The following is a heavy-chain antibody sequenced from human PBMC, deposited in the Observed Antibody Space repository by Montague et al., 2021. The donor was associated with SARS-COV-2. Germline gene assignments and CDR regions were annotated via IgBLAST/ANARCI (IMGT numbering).Heavy chain of an antibody. V-gene: IGHV6-1*01. Sequence: CAISGDSVSRNTAFWNWVRQSPSRGLEFLGRTYCRSKWQNDYAVSVRSRITINPDTSKNQFSLHPNSVTPEDTAVYYCSRGTLRFGMDVWGQGTTVTVSS. CDR3: SRGTLRFGMDV. D-gene: IGHD4-17*01. CDR2: TYCRSKWQN. CDR1: GDSVSRNTAF. J-gene: IGHJ6*02.